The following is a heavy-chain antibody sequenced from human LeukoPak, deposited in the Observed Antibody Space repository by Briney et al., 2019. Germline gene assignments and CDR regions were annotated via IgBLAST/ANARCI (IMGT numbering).Heavy chain of an antibody. CDR2: IYYSGST. V-gene: IGHV4-39*02. CDR3: AREDYGGKSGTYFDY. CDR1: GGSISSSSYY. J-gene: IGHJ4*02. Sequence: SETLSLTCTVSGGSISSSSYYWGWIRQPPGKGLEWIGSIYYSGSTYYNPSLKSRVTISVDTSKNQFSLKLSSVTPEDTAVYYCAREDYGGKSGTYFDYWGQGTLVTVSS. D-gene: IGHD4-23*01.